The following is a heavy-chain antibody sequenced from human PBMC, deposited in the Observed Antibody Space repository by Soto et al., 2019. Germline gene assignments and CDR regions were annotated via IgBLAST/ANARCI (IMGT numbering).Heavy chain of an antibody. CDR3: ARAKGYYDSSGRNAFDI. D-gene: IGHD3-22*01. CDR2: ISYDGSNK. CDR1: GFTFSSYA. V-gene: IGHV3-30-3*01. J-gene: IGHJ3*02. Sequence: LRLSCSASGFTFSSYAMHWVRQAPGKGLEWVAVISYDGSNKYYADSVKGRFTISRDNSKNTLYLQMNSLRAEDTAVYYCARAKGYYDSSGRNAFDIWGQGTMVTVSS.